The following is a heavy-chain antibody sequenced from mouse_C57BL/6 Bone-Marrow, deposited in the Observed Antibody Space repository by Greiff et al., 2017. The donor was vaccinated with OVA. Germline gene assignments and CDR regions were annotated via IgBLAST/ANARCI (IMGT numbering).Heavy chain of an antibody. CDR1: GYTFTSYW. Sequence: QVQLQQPGAELVMPGASVKLSCKASGYTFTSYWMHWVKQRPGQGLEWIGEIDPSDSYTNYNHKFKGKSTLTVDKSSSTAYMQLSSLTSADAAVYYCARRGCNYDWFAYWGQGTLVTVSA. CDR3: ARRGCNYDWFAY. V-gene: IGHV1-69*01. CDR2: IDPSDSYT. J-gene: IGHJ3*01. D-gene: IGHD2-1*01.